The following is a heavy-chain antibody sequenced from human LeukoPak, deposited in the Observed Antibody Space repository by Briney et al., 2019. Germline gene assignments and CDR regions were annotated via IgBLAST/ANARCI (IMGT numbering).Heavy chain of an antibody. CDR2: ISYTGTYI. V-gene: IGHV3-21*04. CDR1: RFSFSDYD. D-gene: IGHD1-26*01. J-gene: IGHJ4*02. Sequence: PGGSLRLSCRASRFSFSDYDMHWVRQAPGKGLEWVSSISYTGTYIYYADSVKGRFTISRDNAQNSLYLQMNSLRAEDTAIYYCVRDRGTYRPIDYWGQGTLVTVSS. CDR3: VRDRGTYRPIDY.